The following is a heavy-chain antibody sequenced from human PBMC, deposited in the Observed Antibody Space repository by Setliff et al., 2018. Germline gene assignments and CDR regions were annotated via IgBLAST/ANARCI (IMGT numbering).Heavy chain of an antibody. CDR1: GGSFSSYG. J-gene: IGHJ6*03. V-gene: IGHV1-69*05. CDR2: TIPMFGTT. Sequence: SVKVSCKASGGSFSSYGITWVRQAPGQGLEWMGGTIPMFGTTNYAQKFQGRVTIITDESTSTAYMELSSLRSEDTAVYFCAREGVDTRSSTNYRYYMDVWGKGTTVTVSS. D-gene: IGHD5-18*01. CDR3: AREGVDTRSSTNYRYYMDV.